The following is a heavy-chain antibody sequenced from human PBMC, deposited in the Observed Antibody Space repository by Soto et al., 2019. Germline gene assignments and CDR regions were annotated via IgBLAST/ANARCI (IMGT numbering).Heavy chain of an antibody. J-gene: IGHJ4*02. CDR2: VKNKNDGGTI. CDR3: TTTLSSGSDS. D-gene: IGHD3-22*01. CDR1: GFTFSNTW. Sequence: EVQLVESGGALVRPGGSLRLSCAASGFTFSNTWMNWVRQAPGKGLEWVGRVKNKNDGGTIEYAAPVKGSFTISIDDSESTLYLRMNSLKTDDTGVYYCTTTLSSGSDSWGQGTLVTVSS. V-gene: IGHV3-15*07.